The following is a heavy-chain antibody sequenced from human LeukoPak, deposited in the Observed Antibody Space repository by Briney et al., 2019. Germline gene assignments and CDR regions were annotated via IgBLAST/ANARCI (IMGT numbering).Heavy chain of an antibody. Sequence: SVKVSCKASGGTFSSYAISWVRQAPGQGLEWMGGIIPIFGTANYAQKFQGRVTITADKSTSTAYMELSSLRSEDTAVYYCARAGYYDFWSGYRNWGQGTLVTVSS. V-gene: IGHV1-69*06. D-gene: IGHD3-3*01. J-gene: IGHJ4*02. CDR3: ARAGYYDFWSGYRN. CDR1: GGTFSSYA. CDR2: IIPIFGTA.